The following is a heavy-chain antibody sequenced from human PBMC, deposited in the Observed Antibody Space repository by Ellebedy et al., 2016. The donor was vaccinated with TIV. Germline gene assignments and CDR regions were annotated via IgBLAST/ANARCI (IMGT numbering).Heavy chain of an antibody. CDR1: GFTFSSYA. J-gene: IGHJ5*02. V-gene: IGHV3-30*04. Sequence: GGSLRLSXAASGFTFSSYAMHWVRQAPGKGLEWVAVISYDGSNKYYADSVKGRFTISRDNSKNTLYLQMNSPRAEDTAVYYCARRPTVTTSWGQGTLVTVSS. CDR3: ARRPTVTTS. CDR2: ISYDGSNK. D-gene: IGHD4-17*01.